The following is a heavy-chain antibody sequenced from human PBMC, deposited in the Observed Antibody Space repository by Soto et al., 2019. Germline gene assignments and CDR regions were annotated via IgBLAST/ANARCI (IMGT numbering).Heavy chain of an antibody. CDR2: ISGSGGST. CDR1: GFTFSSYA. Sequence: GGSLRLSCAASGFTFSSYAMSWVRQAPGKGLEWVSAISGSGGSTYYADSVKGRFTISRDNSKNTLYLQMNSLRAEDTAVYYCAKGGVAYGSPQDSVLSDYWGQGTLVTVSS. CDR3: AKGGVAYGSPQDSVLSDY. J-gene: IGHJ4*02. D-gene: IGHD3-10*01. V-gene: IGHV3-23*01.